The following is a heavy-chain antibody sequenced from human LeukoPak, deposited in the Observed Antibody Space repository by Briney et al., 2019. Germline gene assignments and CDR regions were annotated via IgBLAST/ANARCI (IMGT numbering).Heavy chain of an antibody. CDR2: IYYSGST. D-gene: IGHD3-22*01. Sequence: SETLSLTCAVSGVSISSGGYSWSWIRQPPGKGLEWIGYIYYSGSTNYNPSLKSRVIISVDTSKNQFSLKLSSVTAADTAVYYCARVAAHYYDSSHFDYWGQGTLVTVSS. CDR3: ARVAAHYYDSSHFDY. J-gene: IGHJ4*02. V-gene: IGHV4-61*08. CDR1: GVSISSGGYS.